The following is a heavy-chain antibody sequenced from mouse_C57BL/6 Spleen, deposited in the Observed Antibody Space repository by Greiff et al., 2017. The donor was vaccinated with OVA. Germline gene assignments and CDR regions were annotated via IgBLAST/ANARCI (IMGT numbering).Heavy chain of an antibody. V-gene: IGHV1-50*01. CDR3: ASTGTDWYFDV. CDR1: GYTFTSYW. D-gene: IGHD4-1*02. Sequence: VQWVESGAELVKPGASVKLSCKASGYTFTSYWMQWVKQRPGQGLEWIGEIDPSDSYTNYNQKFKGKATLTVDTSSSTAYMQLSSLTSEDSAVYYCASTGTDWYFDVWGTGTTVTVSS. J-gene: IGHJ1*03. CDR2: IDPSDSYT.